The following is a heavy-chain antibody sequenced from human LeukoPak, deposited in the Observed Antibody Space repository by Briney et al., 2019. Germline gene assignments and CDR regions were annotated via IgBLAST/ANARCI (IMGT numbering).Heavy chain of an antibody. CDR1: GITLSNYG. Sequence: GGSLRLSCAVSGITLSNYGMTWVRQAPGKGLEWVAGISDTGGRTNYADSVKGRFTISRDNPKNKLYLQMNSLRAEDTAVYFCAKRGVVIRVILVGFHKEAYYFDSWGRGALVTVSS. D-gene: IGHD3-22*01. J-gene: IGHJ4*02. CDR3: AKRGVVIRVILVGFHKEAYYFDS. CDR2: ISDTGGRT. V-gene: IGHV3-23*01.